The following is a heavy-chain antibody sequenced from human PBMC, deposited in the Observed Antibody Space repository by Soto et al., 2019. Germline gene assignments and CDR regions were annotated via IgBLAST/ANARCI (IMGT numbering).Heavy chain of an antibody. CDR3: ATIKRITIFGVVPPNWFDP. Sequence: SETLSLTCTVSVGSISSSSYYWGWIRQPPGKGLEWIGSIYYSGSTYYNPSLKSRVTISVDTSKNQFSLKLSSVTAADTAVYYCATIKRITIFGVVPPNWFDPWGQGTLVTVSS. CDR2: IYYSGST. CDR1: VGSISSSSYY. D-gene: IGHD3-3*01. J-gene: IGHJ5*02. V-gene: IGHV4-39*01.